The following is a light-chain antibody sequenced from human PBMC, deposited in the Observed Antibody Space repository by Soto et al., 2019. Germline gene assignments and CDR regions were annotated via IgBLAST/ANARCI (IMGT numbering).Light chain of an antibody. CDR3: SSYAGSNNVV. J-gene: IGLJ2*01. V-gene: IGLV2-8*01. CDR2: EVS. CDR1: SSDIGAYNY. Sequence: QSVLTQPPSASGSPGQSVTISRTGTSSDIGAYNYVSWYQQHPGKAPKLMISEVSKRPSGVPDRFSGSKSGNTASLTVSGLQAEDEADYYCSSYAGSNNVVFGGGTKVTVL.